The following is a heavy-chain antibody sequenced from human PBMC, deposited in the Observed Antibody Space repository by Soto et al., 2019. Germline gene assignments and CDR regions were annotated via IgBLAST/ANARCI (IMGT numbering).Heavy chain of an antibody. D-gene: IGHD3-9*01. CDR1: GGSFSGYY. CDR2: INHSGST. J-gene: IGHJ5*02. V-gene: IGHV4-34*01. Sequence: SETLSLTCAVYGGSFSGYYWSWIRQPPGKGLEWIGEINHSGSTNYNPSLKSRVTISVDTSKNQFSLKLGSVTAADTAVYYCARGRVRIRYFDWPTPPKSLSENWFDPWGQGTLVTVSS. CDR3: ARGRVRIRYFDWPTPPKSLSENWFDP.